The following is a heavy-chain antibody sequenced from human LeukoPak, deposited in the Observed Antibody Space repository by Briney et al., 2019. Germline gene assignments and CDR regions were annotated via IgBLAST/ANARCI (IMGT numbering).Heavy chain of an antibody. D-gene: IGHD6-19*01. CDR2: INYRGST. CDR1: GGSINSGGYY. CDR3: ARIDRAVAGTIDY. Sequence: SQTLSLTCTVSGGSINSGGYYWTWIRQHPGKGLEWIGYINYRGSTYYNPSLKSRVTMSVDTSKNQFSLKLSSVTAADTAVYYCARIDRAVAGTIDYWGQGTLVTVSS. J-gene: IGHJ4*02. V-gene: IGHV4-31*03.